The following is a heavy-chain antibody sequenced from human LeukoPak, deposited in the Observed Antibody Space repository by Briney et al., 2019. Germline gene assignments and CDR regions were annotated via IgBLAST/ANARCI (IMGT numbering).Heavy chain of an antibody. CDR1: GFTFSSYG. J-gene: IGHJ1*01. CDR3: ARSRYSSSWRTEYFQH. Sequence: GGSLRLSCAASGFTFSSYGMHWVRQAPGKGLEWVAFIRYDGSNKYYADSVKGRFTISRDNSKNTLYLQMNSLRAEDTAVYYCARSRYSSSWRTEYFQHWGQGTLVTVSS. CDR2: IRYDGSNK. D-gene: IGHD6-13*01. V-gene: IGHV3-30*02.